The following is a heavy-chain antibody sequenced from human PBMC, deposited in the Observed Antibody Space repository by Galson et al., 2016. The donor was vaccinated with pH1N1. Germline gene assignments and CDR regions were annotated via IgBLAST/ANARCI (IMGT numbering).Heavy chain of an antibody. V-gene: IGHV3-30*18. CDR1: GFTFSSYG. CDR2: ISYDGSNT. Sequence: SLRLSCAASGFTFSSYGMHWVRQAPGKGLEWVTIISYDGSNTYYADSVKGRFTISRDKSKNTLYLQMNSLRAEDTAVYYCAKDQSPFWRVVIPAADPQYFDYWGQGTLVTVSS. CDR3: AKDQSPFWRVVIPAADPQYFDY. D-gene: IGHD2-2*01. J-gene: IGHJ4*02.